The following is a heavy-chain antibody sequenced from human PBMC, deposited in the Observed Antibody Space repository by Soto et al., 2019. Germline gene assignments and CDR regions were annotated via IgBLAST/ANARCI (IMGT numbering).Heavy chain of an antibody. CDR3: AREGRIAGDFDY. CDR1: GFIFSSYA. Sequence: QVQLVESGGGVVQPGRSLRLSCAASGFIFSSYAMHWVRQAPGKGLEWVAVISYDGSNKYYAESVKGRFTISRDNSKNTLYLQMNSLRAEDTSVYYCAREGRIAGDFDYWGQGALVTVSS. J-gene: IGHJ4*02. V-gene: IGHV3-30-3*01. D-gene: IGHD1-20*01. CDR2: ISYDGSNK.